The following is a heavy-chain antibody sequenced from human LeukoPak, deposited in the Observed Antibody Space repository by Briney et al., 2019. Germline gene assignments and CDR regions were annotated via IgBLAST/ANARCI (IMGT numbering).Heavy chain of an antibody. CDR3: ARDSTSWSYYYYMDV. V-gene: IGHV3-53*01. D-gene: IGHD2-2*01. J-gene: IGHJ6*03. CDR2: IYSGGST. CDR1: GFTVSSNY. Sequence: GGSLRLSCAASGFTVSSNYMSWVRQAPGKGLEWVSVIYSGGSTYYADSVKGRFTISRDNSKNTLYLQMNSLRAEDTAVYYGARDSTSWSYYYYMDVWGKGTTVTVFS.